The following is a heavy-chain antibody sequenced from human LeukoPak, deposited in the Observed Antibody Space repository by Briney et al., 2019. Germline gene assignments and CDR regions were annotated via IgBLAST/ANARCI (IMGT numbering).Heavy chain of an antibody. D-gene: IGHD6-13*01. J-gene: IGHJ4*02. CDR2: ISGSGDTT. Sequence: PGGSLRLSCAASGFIFTSYTMTWVRQAPGKGLEWVSAISGSGDTTSYADSVKGRFAISRDNAKNSLYLQMNSLRAEDTAVYYCARIRGISSAGDYWGQGTLVTVSS. CDR3: ARIRGISSAGDY. V-gene: IGHV3-23*01. CDR1: GFIFTSYT.